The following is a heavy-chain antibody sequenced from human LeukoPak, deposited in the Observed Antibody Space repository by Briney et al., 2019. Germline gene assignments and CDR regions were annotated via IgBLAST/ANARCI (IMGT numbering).Heavy chain of an antibody. CDR3: ARGRGYSNYIDY. J-gene: IGHJ4*02. D-gene: IGHD4-11*01. V-gene: IGHV4-34*01. CDR2: INHSGST. CDR1: GGSFSGYY. Sequence: ASETLSLTCAVYGGSFSGYYWSWIRQPPGKGLEWIGEINHSGSTNYNPSLKSRVTISVDTSKNQFSLKLSSVTAADTAVYYCARGRGYSNYIDYWGQGTLVTVSS.